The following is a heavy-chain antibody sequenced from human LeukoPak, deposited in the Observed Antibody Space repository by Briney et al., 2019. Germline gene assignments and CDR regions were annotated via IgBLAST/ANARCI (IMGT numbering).Heavy chain of an antibody. Sequence: GGSLRLSCAASGFAFNTYAMHWVRQAPGQGLEWVALIWHDGSHKFYSNSVRGQFTISRDNSKNTVSLQMNSLRAEDTAVYYCASYRGGSLDYWGQGTLVTVSS. CDR2: IWHDGSHK. CDR1: GFAFNTYA. J-gene: IGHJ4*02. D-gene: IGHD5-12*01. CDR3: ASYRGGSLDY. V-gene: IGHV3-33*01.